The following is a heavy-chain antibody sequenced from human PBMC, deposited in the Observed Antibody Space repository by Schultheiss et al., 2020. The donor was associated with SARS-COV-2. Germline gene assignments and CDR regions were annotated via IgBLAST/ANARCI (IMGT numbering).Heavy chain of an antibody. CDR3: ARVDAYQLPRRNWFDP. CDR1: GFTFSSYS. CDR2: INGDGTTT. D-gene: IGHD2-2*01. Sequence: GGSLRLSCAASGFTFSSYSMNWVRQAPGKGLVWVSRINGDGTTTTYADSVKGRFTISRDNAKNSLYLQMNSLRAEDTAVYYCARVDAYQLPRRNWFDPWGQGTLVTVSS. V-gene: IGHV3-74*01. J-gene: IGHJ5*02.